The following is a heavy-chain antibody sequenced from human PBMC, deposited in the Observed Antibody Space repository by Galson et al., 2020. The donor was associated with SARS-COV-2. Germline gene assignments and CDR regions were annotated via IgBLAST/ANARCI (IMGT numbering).Heavy chain of an antibody. CDR1: GGTFSSYA. Sequence: SVKVSCKASGGTFSSYAISWVRQAPGQGLEWMGGIIPIFGTAHYAQKFQGRVTITADESTSTAYMELSSLRSEDTAVYYCATLGTYSSSWYSSFYYGMDVWGQGTTVTVSS. CDR3: ATLGTYSSSWYSSFYYGMDV. J-gene: IGHJ6*02. D-gene: IGHD6-13*01. V-gene: IGHV1-69*13. CDR2: IIPIFGTA.